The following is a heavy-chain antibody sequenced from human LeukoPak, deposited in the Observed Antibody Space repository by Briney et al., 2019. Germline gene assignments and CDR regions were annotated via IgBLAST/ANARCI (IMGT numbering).Heavy chain of an antibody. D-gene: IGHD4-17*01. CDR3: ARQFYGDYYYFDY. Sequence: SETLSLTCTVSGGSISSYYWSWIRQPPGKGLEWIGYIYYSGSTNYNPSLKSRVTISVDTSKNQFSLKLSSVTAADTAVYYCARQFYGDYYYFDYWGQGTLVTVSS. V-gene: IGHV4-59*08. CDR2: IYYSGST. CDR1: GGSISSYY. J-gene: IGHJ4*02.